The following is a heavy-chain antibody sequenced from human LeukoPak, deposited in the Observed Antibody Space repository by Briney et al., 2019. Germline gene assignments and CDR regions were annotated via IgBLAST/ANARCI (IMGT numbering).Heavy chain of an antibody. J-gene: IGHJ4*02. D-gene: IGHD6-13*01. V-gene: IGHV4-39*01. Sequence: SETLSLTCTVSGGSISSSSYYWGWIRQPPGKGLEWIGSIYYSGSTYYNPSLKSRVTISVDTSKNQFSLKLSSVTAADTAVYYCAMTVSSWSPLDYWGQGTLVTVSS. CDR3: AMTVSSWSPLDY. CDR2: IYYSGST. CDR1: GGSISSSSYY.